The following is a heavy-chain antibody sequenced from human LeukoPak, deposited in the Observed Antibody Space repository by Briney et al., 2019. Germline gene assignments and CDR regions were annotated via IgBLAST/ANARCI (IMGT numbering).Heavy chain of an antibody. Sequence: PGGSLRLSCAASGFTFSTYGMHWVRQAPGKGLEWVAYLQYDRTNVQYADSVRGRFTISRDNSKNILYLQMNSLRAEDTAVYYCAKARTAVVAAYFDYWGQGTLVTVSS. CDR3: AKARTAVVAAYFDY. V-gene: IGHV3-30*02. D-gene: IGHD2-15*01. CDR2: LQYDRTNV. J-gene: IGHJ4*02. CDR1: GFTFSTYG.